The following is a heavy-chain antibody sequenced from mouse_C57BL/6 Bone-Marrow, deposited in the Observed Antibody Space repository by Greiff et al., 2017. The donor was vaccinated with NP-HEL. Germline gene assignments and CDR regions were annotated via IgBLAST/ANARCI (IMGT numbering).Heavy chain of an antibody. V-gene: IGHV1-69*01. J-gene: IGHJ2*01. Sequence: QVQLQQPGAELVMPGASVKLSCKASGYTFTSYWMHWVKQRPGQGLEWIGEIDPSDSYTNYNQKFKGKSTLTVAKSSSTAYMQLSSLTSEDSAVYYCARAYYYGSSYPSDYWGQGTTLTVSS. CDR3: ARAYYYGSSYPSDY. CDR2: IDPSDSYT. CDR1: GYTFTSYW. D-gene: IGHD1-1*01.